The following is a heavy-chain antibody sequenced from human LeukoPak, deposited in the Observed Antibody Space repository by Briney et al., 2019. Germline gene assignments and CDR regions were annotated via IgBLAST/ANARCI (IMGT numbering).Heavy chain of an antibody. D-gene: IGHD6-19*01. J-gene: IGHJ4*02. CDR2: ISSSGSTI. Sequence: GGSLRLSCAASGFTFSSYEMNWVRQAPGKGLEWVSYISSSGSTIYYADSVKGRFTISRDNAKNPLYLQMNSLRAEDTAVYYCARVVHSSGWYWCEECLSYFDYWGQGTLVTVSS. CDR1: GFTFSSYE. CDR3: ARVVHSSGWYWCEECLSYFDY. V-gene: IGHV3-48*03.